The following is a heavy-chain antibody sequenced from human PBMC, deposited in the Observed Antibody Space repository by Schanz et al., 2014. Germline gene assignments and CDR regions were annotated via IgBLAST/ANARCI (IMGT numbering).Heavy chain of an antibody. CDR3: ARDNYYGSGSCAY. Sequence: EVQLVESGGGFVQPGGSLGLSCVVSGFTVSSDHMSWVRQAPGKGLEWVSSISSSGSYIHYADSVKGRFTISRDNAKNTLYLQMNSLRAGDTAVYYCARDNYYGSGSCAYWGQGTLVTVSS. V-gene: IGHV3-21*01. J-gene: IGHJ4*02. CDR1: GFTVSSDH. D-gene: IGHD3-10*01. CDR2: ISSSGSYI.